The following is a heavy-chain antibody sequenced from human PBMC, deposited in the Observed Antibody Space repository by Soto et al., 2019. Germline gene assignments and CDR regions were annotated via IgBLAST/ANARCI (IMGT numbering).Heavy chain of an antibody. V-gene: IGHV3-23*01. CDR1: GFNFRIYA. Sequence: EVQLLESGGGLAQAGWSLRLSCAASGFNFRIYAMNWVRQAPGKGLEWVSVMIGDGTSWDYADSVRGRFTISRDNSKNTLYLQMNSLRAEDTAVYYCAKDLRPDGRYDLDYWGQGTLVTVSS. D-gene: IGHD1-26*01. CDR2: MIGDGTSW. CDR3: AKDLRPDGRYDLDY. J-gene: IGHJ4*02.